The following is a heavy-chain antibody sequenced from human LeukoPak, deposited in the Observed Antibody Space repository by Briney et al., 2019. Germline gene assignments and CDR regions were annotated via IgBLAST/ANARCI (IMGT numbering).Heavy chain of an antibody. V-gene: IGHV3-23*01. CDR1: GFTFSSYA. CDR3: AKDVRYYDSSGYYRRQNFDY. J-gene: IGHJ4*02. CDR2: ISGSGGST. D-gene: IGHD3-22*01. Sequence: GGSLRLSCAASGFTFSSYAMSWVRQAPGKGLEWVSAISGSGGSTYYADSVKGRFTISRDNSKNTLYLQMNSLRAEDTAVYYCAKDVRYYDSSGYYRRQNFDYWSQGTLVTVSS.